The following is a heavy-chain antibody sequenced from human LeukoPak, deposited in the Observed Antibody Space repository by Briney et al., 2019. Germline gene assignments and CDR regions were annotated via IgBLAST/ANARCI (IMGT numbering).Heavy chain of an antibody. J-gene: IGHJ4*02. V-gene: IGHV4-59*01. CDR3: ARATTIFGVVIIPFDY. Sequence: ETLSLTCTVSGGSISSYYWSWIRQPPGKGLEWIGYIYYSGSTNYNPSLKSRVTISVDTSKNQFSLKLSSVTAADTAVYYCARATTIFGVVIIPFDYWGQGTLVTVSS. CDR2: IYYSGST. CDR1: GGSISSYY. D-gene: IGHD3-3*01.